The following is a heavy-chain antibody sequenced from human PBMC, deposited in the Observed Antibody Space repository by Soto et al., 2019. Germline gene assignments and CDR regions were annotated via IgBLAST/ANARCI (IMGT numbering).Heavy chain of an antibody. CDR3: ARASLTYYYDSSGYWDAFDI. CDR1: GFTFSSYA. J-gene: IGHJ3*02. CDR2: ISYDGSNK. V-gene: IGHV3-30-3*01. Sequence: GGSLRLSCAASGFTFSSYAMHWVRQAPGKGLEWVAVISYDGSNKYYADSVKGRFTISRDNSKNTLYLQMNSLRAEDTAVYYCARASLTYYYDSSGYWDAFDIWGQGTMVTVSS. D-gene: IGHD3-22*01.